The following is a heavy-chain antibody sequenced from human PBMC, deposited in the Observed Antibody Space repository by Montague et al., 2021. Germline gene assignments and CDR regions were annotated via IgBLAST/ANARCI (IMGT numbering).Heavy chain of an antibody. CDR1: GAYISNYS. CDR2: IAHTGDT. Sequence: SETRSLTCTVSGAYISNYSWFWIRQPPGKGLEWIGYIAHTGDTNYSPSFKSRLAISIDRSRNQFSLELSFVTAADTAIYFCGRDYWGSIDYWGHGILVTVSS. D-gene: IGHD7-27*01. J-gene: IGHJ4*01. CDR3: GRDYWGSIDY. V-gene: IGHV4-59*01.